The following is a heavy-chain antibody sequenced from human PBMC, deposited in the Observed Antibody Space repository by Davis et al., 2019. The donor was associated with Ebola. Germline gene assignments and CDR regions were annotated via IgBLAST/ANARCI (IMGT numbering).Heavy chain of an antibody. CDR3: ARTTFYYDSSGFYHREGYYFDY. V-gene: IGHV1-18*01. D-gene: IGHD3-22*01. CDR2: ISAYNGNT. J-gene: IGHJ4*02. CDR1: GYTFTSYG. Sequence: AASVKVSCKASGYTFTSYGISWVRQAPGQGLEWMGWISAYNGNTNYAQKLQGRVTMTTDTSTSTAYMELRSLGSDDTAEYYCARTTFYYDSSGFYHREGYYFDYWGQGTLVTVSS.